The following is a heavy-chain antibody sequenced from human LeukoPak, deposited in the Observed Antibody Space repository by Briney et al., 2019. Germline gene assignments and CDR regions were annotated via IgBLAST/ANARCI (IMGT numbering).Heavy chain of an antibody. CDR1: GFTFSRHA. J-gene: IGHJ4*02. CDR3: AKDLKPVGESAAIRGYFDY. D-gene: IGHD2-2*02. V-gene: IGHV3-23*01. CDR2: ISDGGGSK. Sequence: PGGSLRLSCAASGFTFSRHAMPWVRQAPGKGLEGVAGISDGGGSKYYGDSVKGRFTISRDNSKNTLYLQMNSLRVEDTAIYYCAKDLKPVGESAAIRGYFDYWGQGTLV.